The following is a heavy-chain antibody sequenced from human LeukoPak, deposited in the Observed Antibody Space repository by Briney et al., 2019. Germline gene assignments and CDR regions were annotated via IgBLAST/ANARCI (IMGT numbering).Heavy chain of an antibody. CDR2: IKPDTGAT. V-gene: IGHV1-2*02. D-gene: IGHD4/OR15-4a*01. CDR3: ARDHDFGPDY. CDR1: GYTFTGHY. J-gene: IGHJ4*02. Sequence: ASVKVSCKASGYTFTGHYFHWLRQAPGQGLEWMGWIKPDTGATNFAQKFHGRLTMTTDTSISTGYMELRSLTSDDTAMYYCARDHDFGPDYWGQGILVTVS.